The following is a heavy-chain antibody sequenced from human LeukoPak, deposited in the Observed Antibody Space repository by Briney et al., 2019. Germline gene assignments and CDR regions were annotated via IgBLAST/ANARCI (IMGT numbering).Heavy chain of an antibody. D-gene: IGHD3-22*01. CDR1: GFTFSSYA. J-gene: IGHJ5*02. CDR2: ISSSGSTI. V-gene: IGHV3-48*04. Sequence: GGSLRLSCAASGFTFSSYAMSWVRQAPGKGLEWVSYISSSGSTIYYADSVKGRFTISRDNAKNSLYLQMNSLRAEDTAVYYCARGKVFYYDSSGPHVGFDPWGQGTLVTVSS. CDR3: ARGKVFYYDSSGPHVGFDP.